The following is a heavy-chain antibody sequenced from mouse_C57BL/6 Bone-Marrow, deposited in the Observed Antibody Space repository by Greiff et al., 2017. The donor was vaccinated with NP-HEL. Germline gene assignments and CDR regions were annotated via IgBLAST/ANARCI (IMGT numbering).Heavy chain of an antibody. Sequence: EVKVVESGGGLVKPGGSLKLSCAASGFTFSDYGMHWVRQAPEKGLEWVAYISSGSSTIYYADTVKGRFTISRDNAKNTLFLQMTSLRSEDTAMYYCARRQGGYYAMDYWGQGTSVTVSS. CDR2: ISSGSSTI. V-gene: IGHV5-17*01. CDR1: GFTFSDYG. J-gene: IGHJ4*01. CDR3: ARRQGGYYAMDY.